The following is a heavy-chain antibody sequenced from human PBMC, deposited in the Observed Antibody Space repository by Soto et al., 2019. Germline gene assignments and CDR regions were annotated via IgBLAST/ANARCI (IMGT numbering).Heavy chain of an antibody. J-gene: IGHJ6*02. Sequence: SGPTLVNPTQPLTLTCTFSGFSLSTSGMRVSWIRQPPGKALEWLARLDWDDDKFYSTSLKTRLTISKDTSKNQVVLTMTNMDPVDTATYYCARISKLGMDVWGQGTTVTVSS. CDR2: LDWDDDK. V-gene: IGHV2-70*04. CDR3: ARISKLGMDV. CDR1: GFSLSTSGMR.